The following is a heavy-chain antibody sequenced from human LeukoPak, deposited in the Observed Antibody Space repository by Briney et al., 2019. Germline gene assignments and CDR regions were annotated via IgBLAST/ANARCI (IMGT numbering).Heavy chain of an antibody. CDR3: ARGPLSSGWYYFDY. CDR2: IGTSNSDR. J-gene: IGHJ4*02. CDR1: GFSFSYQG. D-gene: IGHD6-19*01. V-gene: IGHV3-21*01. Sequence: GGSLRLSCAGSGFSFSYQGMTWVRQAPGKGLEWVSSIGTSNSDRYYADSVKGRFTISRDNAKNSLYLQMNSLRAEDTAVYYCARGPLSSGWYYFDYWGQGTLVTVSS.